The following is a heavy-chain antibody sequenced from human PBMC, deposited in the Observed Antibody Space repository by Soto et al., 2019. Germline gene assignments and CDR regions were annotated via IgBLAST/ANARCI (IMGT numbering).Heavy chain of an antibody. CDR1: GFIFRNYN. J-gene: IGHJ4*02. V-gene: IGHV3-64*07. CDR2: ISSNGGST. CDR3: ARADYGTFDN. D-gene: IGHD4-17*01. Sequence: EVQLLESGGGLVQPGGSLRLSCSASGFIFRNYNMHWVRQAPAKGLEYVSGISSNGGSTFYADSVKGRFSISRDNSKNTLHLQMGSLRPEDMGTYYCARADYGTFDNWGQGTLVAVSS.